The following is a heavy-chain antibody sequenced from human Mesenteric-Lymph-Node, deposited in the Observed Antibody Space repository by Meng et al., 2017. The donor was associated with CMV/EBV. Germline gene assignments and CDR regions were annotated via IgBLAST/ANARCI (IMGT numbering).Heavy chain of an antibody. J-gene: IGHJ4*02. V-gene: IGHV1-8*02. CDR2: MNPNSGNM. D-gene: IGHD4-23*01. CDR3: IRGTVTPY. Sequence: ASVKVSCKASGGTFSSYAISWVRQAAGQGLEWMGWMNPNSGNMGFAQKFQGRVTMTRNTSISTVYMELSSLRSEDTAVYYCIRGTVTPYWGQGTLVTVSS. CDR1: GGTFSSYA.